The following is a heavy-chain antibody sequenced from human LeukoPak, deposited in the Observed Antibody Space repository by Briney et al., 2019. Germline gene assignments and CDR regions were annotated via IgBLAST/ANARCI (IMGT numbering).Heavy chain of an antibody. CDR2: IKEDGSKQ. CDR1: GFTFRSYW. D-gene: IGHD6-19*01. Sequence: GGSLRLSCAASGFTFRSYWMSWVRQAPGKGLEWVANIKEDGSKQYYVDSVKGRFTISRDNAKNSLYLQMNSLRAEDTAVYYCARGRLSSENDYWGQGTLVTVSS. CDR3: ARGRLSSENDY. J-gene: IGHJ4*02. V-gene: IGHV3-7*01.